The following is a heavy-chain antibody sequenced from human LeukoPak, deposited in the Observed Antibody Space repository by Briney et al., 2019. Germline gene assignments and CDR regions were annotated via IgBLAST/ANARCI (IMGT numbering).Heavy chain of an antibody. V-gene: IGHV4-59*12. J-gene: IGHJ4*02. D-gene: IGHD1-26*01. Sequence: SETLSLTCTVSGGSISSYYWSWIRQPPGKGLEWIGYIYYSGSTNYNPSLKSRVTISVDTSKNQFSLKLSSVTAADTAVYYCARSEWELNYFDYWGQGTLVTVSS. CDR2: IYYSGST. CDR1: GGSISSYY. CDR3: ARSEWELNYFDY.